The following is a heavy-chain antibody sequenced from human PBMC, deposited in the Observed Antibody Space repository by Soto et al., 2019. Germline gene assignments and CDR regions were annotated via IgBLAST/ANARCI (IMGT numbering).Heavy chain of an antibody. V-gene: IGHV5-51*01. CDR2: IFPSDSDT. Sequence: GESLKISCRASGYKFTSSWIAWVRQMPGKGLEWMGIIFPSDSDTRYSPSFQGQVTISADRSTSTVFLQWASLKASDTAVYFCARKDKSGYFNWFDPWGQGTLVTVSS. CDR3: ARKDKSGYFNWFDP. J-gene: IGHJ5*02. CDR1: GYKFTSSW. D-gene: IGHD3-22*01.